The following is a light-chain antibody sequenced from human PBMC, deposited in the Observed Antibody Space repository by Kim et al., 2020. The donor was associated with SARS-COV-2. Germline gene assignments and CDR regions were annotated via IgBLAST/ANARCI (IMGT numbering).Light chain of an antibody. J-gene: IGLJ2*01. Sequence: SSELTQDPAVSVALGQTVRITCQGDSLRSYYASWYQQKPGQAPVLVIYGKNNRPSGIPDRFSGSSSGNTASLTITGAQAEDEADCYCNSRDSSGNHKVVF. V-gene: IGLV3-19*01. CDR1: SLRSYY. CDR3: NSRDSSGNHKVV. CDR2: GKN.